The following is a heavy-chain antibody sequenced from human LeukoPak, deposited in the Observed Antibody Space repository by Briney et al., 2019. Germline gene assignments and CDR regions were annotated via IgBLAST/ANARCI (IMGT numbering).Heavy chain of an antibody. CDR1: GYTFTSYY. D-gene: IGHD7-27*01. V-gene: IGHV1-46*01. CDR3: ARGFRGDNFDY. Sequence: GASVKVSCKASGYTFTSYYMHWVRQAPGQGLEWMGIINPSGGSTSYAQKFQGRVTMTRDMSTSTVYMELSSLRSEDTAVYFCARGFRGDNFDYWGQGTLVTVSS. J-gene: IGHJ4*02. CDR2: INPSGGST.